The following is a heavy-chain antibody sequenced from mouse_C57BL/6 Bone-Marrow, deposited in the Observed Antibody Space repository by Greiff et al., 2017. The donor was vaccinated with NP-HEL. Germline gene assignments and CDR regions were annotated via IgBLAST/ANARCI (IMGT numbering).Heavy chain of an antibody. CDR1: GYTFTSYW. Sequence: QVQLQQPGAELVRPGSSVKLSCKASGYTFTSYWMDWVKQRPGQGLEWIGNIYPSDSETHYNQKFKDKATLTVDKSSSTAYMQLSSLTSEDSAVYYCATTVEYAMDYWGQGTSVTVSS. V-gene: IGHV1-61*01. CDR2: IYPSDSET. J-gene: IGHJ4*01. CDR3: ATTVEYAMDY. D-gene: IGHD1-1*01.